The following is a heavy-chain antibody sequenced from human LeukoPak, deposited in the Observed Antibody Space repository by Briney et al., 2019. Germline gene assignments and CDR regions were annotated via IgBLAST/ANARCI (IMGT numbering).Heavy chain of an antibody. CDR1: GYTFTCYG. J-gene: IGHJ4*02. CDR2: ISAYNGNT. Sequence: GASVKVSCKASGYTFTCYGISWVRQAPGQGLEWMGWISAYNGNTNYAQKLQGRVTMTTDTSTSTAYMELRSLRSDDTAVYYCARSTRWAVAGNFDYWGQGTLVTVSS. D-gene: IGHD6-19*01. CDR3: ARSTRWAVAGNFDY. V-gene: IGHV1-18*01.